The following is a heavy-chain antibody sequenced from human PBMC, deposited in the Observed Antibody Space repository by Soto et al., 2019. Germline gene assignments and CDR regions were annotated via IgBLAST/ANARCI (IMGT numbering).Heavy chain of an antibody. J-gene: IGHJ6*02. CDR2: ISGYNGNT. V-gene: IGHV1-18*04. Sequence: QAQLVQSGAEVKKPGASVKVSCKASGYTFTSYGINWVRQAPGQGLEWMGWISGYNGNTKDAQKFQGRVTMTTDTSTSTDYMELRSLRSNDTAVYYCARDYYGSGSYYSGYFYGMDVWGQGTTVTVSS. D-gene: IGHD3-10*01. CDR3: ARDYYGSGSYYSGYFYGMDV. CDR1: GYTFTSYG.